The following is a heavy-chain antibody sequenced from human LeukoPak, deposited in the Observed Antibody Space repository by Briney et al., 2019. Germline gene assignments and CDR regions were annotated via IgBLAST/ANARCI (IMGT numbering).Heavy chain of an antibody. Sequence: PGGSLRLSCAASGFTFSSYEMNWVRQAPGKGLEWVSYISSSGSTIYYADSVKGRFTISRDNAKNSLYLQMNSLRAEDTAVYYCARVRYSSSWYSSPRFDYWGQGTLVTVSS. CDR2: ISSSGSTI. J-gene: IGHJ4*02. D-gene: IGHD6-13*01. CDR1: GFTFSSYE. CDR3: ARVRYSSSWYSSPRFDY. V-gene: IGHV3-48*03.